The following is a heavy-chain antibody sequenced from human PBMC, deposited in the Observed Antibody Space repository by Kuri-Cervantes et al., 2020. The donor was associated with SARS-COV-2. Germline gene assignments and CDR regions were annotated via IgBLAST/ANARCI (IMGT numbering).Heavy chain of an antibody. CDR1: GGSFSGYY. CDR3: ARFSSGYYGSGSYYATYYYGMDV. Sequence: SQTLSLTCAVYGGSFSGYYWSWIRQPPGKGLEWIGEINHSGSTNYNPSLKSRVTISVDTSKNQFSLKPSSVTAADTAVYYCARFSSGYYGSGSYYATYYYGMDVWGQGTTVTVSS. CDR2: INHSGST. D-gene: IGHD3-10*01. J-gene: IGHJ6*02. V-gene: IGHV4-34*01.